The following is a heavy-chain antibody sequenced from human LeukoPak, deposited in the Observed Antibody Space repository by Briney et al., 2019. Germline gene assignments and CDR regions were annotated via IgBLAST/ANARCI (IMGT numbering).Heavy chain of an antibody. CDR3: ARHAQGGSTDTHFDY. D-gene: IGHD5-18*01. CDR1: GGSISSSSYY. CDR2: IYYSGST. J-gene: IGHJ4*02. V-gene: IGHV4-39*01. Sequence: PSETLSLTXTVSGGSISSSSYYWGWIRQPPGKGLEWIGSIYYSGSTYYNPSLKSRVTISVDTSKNQFSLKLSSVTAADTTVYYCARHAQGGSTDTHFDYWGQGTLVTVSS.